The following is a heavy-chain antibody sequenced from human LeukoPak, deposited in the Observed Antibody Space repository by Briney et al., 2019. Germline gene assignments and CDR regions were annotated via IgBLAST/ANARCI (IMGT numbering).Heavy chain of an antibody. CDR3: ARLHYGGDFFDY. D-gene: IGHD4-23*01. Sequence: TETLSLTCTLSGASIVNYYWSWIRQPAGKGLEWIGRFYSSGNTNYSPSLNSRVTMSVDTSKNQFSLKLTSVTAADTAIYYCARLHYGGDFFDYWGQGTLVTVSS. V-gene: IGHV4-4*07. CDR2: FYSSGNT. CDR1: GASIVNYY. J-gene: IGHJ4*02.